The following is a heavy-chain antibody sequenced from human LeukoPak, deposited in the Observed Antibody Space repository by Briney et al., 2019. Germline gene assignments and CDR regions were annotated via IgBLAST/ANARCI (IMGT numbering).Heavy chain of an antibody. CDR1: GFTFSNYG. V-gene: IGHV3-23*01. J-gene: IGHJ4*02. D-gene: IGHD5-18*01. CDR3: AKEPLGYSYGYFDY. CDR2: ISGSGGST. Sequence: PGGSLRLSCAASGFTFSNYGMSWVRQAPGKGMEWVSTISGSGGSTYYADSVKGRFTISRDNSKNTLYLQMNSLRAEDTAVFYCAKEPLGYSYGYFDYWGQGTLVTVSS.